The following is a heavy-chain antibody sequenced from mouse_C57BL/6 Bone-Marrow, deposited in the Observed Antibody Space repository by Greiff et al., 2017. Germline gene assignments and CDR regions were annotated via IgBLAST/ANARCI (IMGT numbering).Heavy chain of an antibody. D-gene: IGHD2-4*01. V-gene: IGHV1-69*01. J-gene: IGHJ3*01. CDR2: FYPSDGYT. CDR3: AIISYDYDGFAY. CDR1: GYTFTSYC. Sequence: VQLQQPGAELVMPGASVKLSCKASGYTFTSYCMHWVKQRSGQGLEWIGGFYPSDGYTNYNQKFKGKSTLTVDKSSSTDYMQLSSLTSEDAAVXYCAIISYDYDGFAYWGQGTLVTVAA.